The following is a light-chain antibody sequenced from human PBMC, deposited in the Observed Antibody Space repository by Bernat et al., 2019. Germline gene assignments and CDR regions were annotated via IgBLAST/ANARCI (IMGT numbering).Light chain of an antibody. Sequence: AIQMTQSPSSLSASVGDRVSITCRASQGIRSDLAWYQQQPGKAPKLLIYGASTLQSGVPSRFSGSGSGTDFTLTISSLQPEDFATYYCLQDFGYPRTFGKGTKVEI. V-gene: IGKV1-6*01. CDR1: QGIRSD. J-gene: IGKJ1*01. CDR2: GAS. CDR3: LQDFGYPRT.